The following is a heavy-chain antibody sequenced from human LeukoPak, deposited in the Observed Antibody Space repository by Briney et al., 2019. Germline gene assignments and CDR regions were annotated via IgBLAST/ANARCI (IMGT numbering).Heavy chain of an antibody. D-gene: IGHD5-18*01. J-gene: IGHJ6*02. CDR1: GFTFTTYW. V-gene: IGHV3-74*01. CDR2: INSGGSIT. CDR3: ARDAVDTANAV. Sequence: GGSLRLSCAASGFTFTTYWMHWVRQAPGKGLVWVSHINSGGSITSYADSVKGRFTISRDNAKNTLYLQMNSLRAEDTAVYYCARDAVDTANAVRGQGTTVTVSS.